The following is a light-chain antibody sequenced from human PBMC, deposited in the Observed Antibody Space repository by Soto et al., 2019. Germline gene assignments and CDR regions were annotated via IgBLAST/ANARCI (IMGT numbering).Light chain of an antibody. Sequence: QSVLTQPPSASGTPGQRVTISCSGSSSNIGSNTVNWYQQLPGTAPKLLIYSNHQRPSGVPDRFSGSKSGTSASLAISGLQSEDEADYYCAAGDDSLNALVFGGGPKLTVL. V-gene: IGLV1-44*01. J-gene: IGLJ2*01. CDR2: SNH. CDR1: SSNIGSNT. CDR3: AAGDDSLNALV.